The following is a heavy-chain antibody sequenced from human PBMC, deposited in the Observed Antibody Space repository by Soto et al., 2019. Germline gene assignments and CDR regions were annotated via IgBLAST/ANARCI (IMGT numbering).Heavy chain of an antibody. Sequence: QVQLVESGGGVVQPGRSLRLSCAASGFTFSSYAMHWVRQAPGKGLEWVAVISYDGSSEYYADSVKGRFTISRDNSKNTLYRQMNSLRAEDTAVYYCAREREHDYGDYLVYWGQGTLVTVSS. CDR1: GFTFSSYA. J-gene: IGHJ4*02. CDR2: ISYDGSSE. CDR3: AREREHDYGDYLVY. V-gene: IGHV3-30-3*01. D-gene: IGHD4-17*01.